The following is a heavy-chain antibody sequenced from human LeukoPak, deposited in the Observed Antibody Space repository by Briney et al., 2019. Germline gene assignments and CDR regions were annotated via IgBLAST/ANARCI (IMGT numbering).Heavy chain of an antibody. CDR3: TRDSSGWGDAFDI. Sequence: PGGSLRLSCTASGFTFGDYAMSWVRRAPGKGLEWVGFIRSKAYGGTTEYAASVKGRFTISRDDSKSIAYLQMNSLKTEDTAVYYCTRDSSGWGDAFDIWGQGTMVTVSS. CDR2: IRSKAYGGTT. V-gene: IGHV3-49*04. J-gene: IGHJ3*02. D-gene: IGHD6-19*01. CDR1: GFTFGDYA.